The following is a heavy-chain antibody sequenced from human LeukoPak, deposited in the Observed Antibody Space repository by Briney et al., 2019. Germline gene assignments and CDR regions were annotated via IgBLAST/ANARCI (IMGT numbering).Heavy chain of an antibody. D-gene: IGHD1-26*01. J-gene: IGHJ4*02. CDR1: GYSFTSYW. Sequence: LGESLKISCKGSGYSFTSYWIGWVRQVPGKGLEWMGIIYPGDSDTRYSPSFQGQVTISADKSISTAYLQWSSLRASDTAMYYSARRSGSYYVFDYWCQGTLVTVAS. CDR2: IYPGDSDT. V-gene: IGHV5-51*01. CDR3: ARRSGSYYVFDY.